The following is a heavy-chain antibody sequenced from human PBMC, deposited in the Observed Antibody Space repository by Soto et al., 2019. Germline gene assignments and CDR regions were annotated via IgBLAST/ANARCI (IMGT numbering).Heavy chain of an antibody. CDR2: INPKTGDT. CDR1: GYTFTDYY. V-gene: IGHV1-2*02. D-gene: IGHD1-26*01. Sequence: QVQLVQSGAEVRKPGASVKVSCKASGYTFTDYYMHWVRQAPGQGLEWMGWINPKTGDTNYVQKFQGRVTMTRDTSITTAYMELSRLRSDDTAVYYCARDVVGSDYFDSWGQGTLVTVSS. J-gene: IGHJ4*02. CDR3: ARDVVGSDYFDS.